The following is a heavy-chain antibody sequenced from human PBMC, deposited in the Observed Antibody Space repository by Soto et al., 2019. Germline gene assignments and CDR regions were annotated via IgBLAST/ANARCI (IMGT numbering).Heavy chain of an antibody. CDR3: ARDFPGYSSGWYDY. D-gene: IGHD6-19*01. J-gene: IGHJ4*02. Sequence: SVEVSCKASRGTFGSYASSWVRQAPGQGLEWMGGIIPIFGTANYAQKFQGRVTITADESTSTAYMELSSLRSEDTAVYYCARDFPGYSSGWYDYWGQGTLVTVSS. CDR1: RGTFGSYA. CDR2: IIPIFGTA. V-gene: IGHV1-69*13.